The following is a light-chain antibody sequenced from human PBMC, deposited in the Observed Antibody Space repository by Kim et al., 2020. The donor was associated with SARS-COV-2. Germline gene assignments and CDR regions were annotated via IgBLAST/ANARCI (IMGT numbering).Light chain of an antibody. CDR3: QVWDSSSDLWV. V-gene: IGLV3-21*04. Sequence: PGNKAGSTCGGNNIESKGVPWYQQKPGQAPVLVMYFDSDRPSGIPERFSGSNSGNTATLSISRVEAGDEADYYCQVWDSSSDLWVFGGGTQLTVL. CDR1: NIESKG. CDR2: FDS. J-gene: IGLJ3*02.